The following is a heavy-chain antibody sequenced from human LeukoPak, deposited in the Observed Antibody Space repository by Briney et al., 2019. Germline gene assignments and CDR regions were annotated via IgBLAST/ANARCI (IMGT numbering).Heavy chain of an antibody. D-gene: IGHD5-24*01. Sequence: GGSLRLSCAASGFTFSSYSMNWVRQAPGKGLEWVSSISSRSSYIYYAESVKGRFTISRDHAKNSLYLQMTSLRAEDTAVYYCARKMGREFDYWGQGTLVTVSS. CDR3: ARKMGREFDY. CDR2: ISSRSSYI. CDR1: GFTFSSYS. V-gene: IGHV3-21*01. J-gene: IGHJ4*02.